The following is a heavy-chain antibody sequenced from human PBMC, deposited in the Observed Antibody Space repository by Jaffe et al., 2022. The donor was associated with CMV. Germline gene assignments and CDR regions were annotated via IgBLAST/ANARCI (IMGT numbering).Heavy chain of an antibody. J-gene: IGHJ6*02. D-gene: IGHD2-2*01. CDR2: IYTSGST. CDR1: GGSISSYY. CDR3: ARDGGVVPAAIRYYYYGMDV. Sequence: QVQLQESGPGLVKPSETLSLTCTVSGGSISSYYWSWIRQPAGKGLEWIGRIYTSGSTNYNPSLKSRVTMSVDTSKNQFSLKLSSVTAADTAVYYCARDGGVVPAAIRYYYYGMDVWGQGTTVTVSS. V-gene: IGHV4-4*07.